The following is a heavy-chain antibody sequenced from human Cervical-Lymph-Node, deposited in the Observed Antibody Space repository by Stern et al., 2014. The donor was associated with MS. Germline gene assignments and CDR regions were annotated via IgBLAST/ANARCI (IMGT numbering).Heavy chain of an antibody. Sequence: EVQLVESGGGLVQPGRSLSLSWVASGFTFGDYAMHWVRQAPGKGLAWDSSINWNSGSLAYADSVKGRFTISRDNAQNSLFLQMNSLSAEDTAFYYCARAYGGTYYYDFWGQGTLVTVSS. D-gene: IGHD2-21*01. J-gene: IGHJ4*02. CDR3: ARAYGGTYYYDF. CDR2: INWNSGSL. CDR1: GFTFGDYA. V-gene: IGHV3-9*01.